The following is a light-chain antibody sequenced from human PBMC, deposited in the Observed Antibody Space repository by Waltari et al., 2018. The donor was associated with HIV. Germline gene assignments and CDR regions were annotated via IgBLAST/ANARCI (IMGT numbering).Light chain of an antibody. CDR3: GTWDSSLSAGV. V-gene: IGLV1-51*01. CDR2: DNH. Sequence: QSVLTQPPSVSAAPGQKITISCSGSSSNIGNNYVSWYQQLPGTAPKLLIYDNHKRPPGIPDRFSGSKSGTSATLGSTGLQTGDEADYYCGTWDSSLSAGVFGGGTKVTVL. J-gene: IGLJ2*01. CDR1: SSNIGNNY.